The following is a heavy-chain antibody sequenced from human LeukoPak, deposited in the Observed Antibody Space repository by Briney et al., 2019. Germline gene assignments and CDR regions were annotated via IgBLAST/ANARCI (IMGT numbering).Heavy chain of an antibody. CDR1: GYSFTSYW. CDR2: IYPGDSDT. CDR3: ARRRSGSYYSLWDAFDI. Sequence: GESLQISCKGSGYSFTSYWIGWVRQMPGKGLEWMGIIYPGDSDTRYSPSFQGQVTISADKSISTAYLQWSSLKASDTAMYYCARRRSGSYYSLWDAFDIWGQGTMVTVSS. V-gene: IGHV5-51*01. D-gene: IGHD1-26*01. J-gene: IGHJ3*02.